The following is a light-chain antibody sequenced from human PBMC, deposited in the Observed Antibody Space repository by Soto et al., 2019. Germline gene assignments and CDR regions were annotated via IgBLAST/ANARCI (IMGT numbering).Light chain of an antibody. CDR1: QSVNTY. Sequence: EIVLTQSPATLSLSPGERVSLSCRASQSVNTYFAWYQQKPGQAPRLLIYDASSRATGIPARFRGSGSGTDFTLTISSLEPEDFAIYYCQQRSSWPLTFGHGTRVEI. V-gene: IGKV3-11*01. CDR2: DAS. CDR3: QQRSSWPLT. J-gene: IGKJ1*01.